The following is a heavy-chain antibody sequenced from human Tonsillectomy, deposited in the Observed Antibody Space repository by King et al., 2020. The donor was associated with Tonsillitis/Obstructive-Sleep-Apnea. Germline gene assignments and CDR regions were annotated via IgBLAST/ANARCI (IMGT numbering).Heavy chain of an antibody. CDR2: IIPILDIT. CDR3: ARDPRCGGTRCYTDWYFDL. J-gene: IGHJ2*01. Sequence: VQLVESGAEVKKPGSSVKVSCKASGGTFSSYAISWVRQAPGQGLEWMGTIIPILDITNYAQKFQGRVTITADKSTSTAYMELSSLRSEDTAVYYCARDPRCGGTRCYTDWYFDLWGRGTLVTVSS. D-gene: IGHD2-2*02. V-gene: IGHV1-69*09. CDR1: GGTFSSYA.